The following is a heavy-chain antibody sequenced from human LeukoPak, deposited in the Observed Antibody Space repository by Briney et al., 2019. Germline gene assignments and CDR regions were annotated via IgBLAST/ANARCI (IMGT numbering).Heavy chain of an antibody. CDR1: GGFVSSGSYY. CDR3: ARVGIAVASPFFDY. CDR2: IYYSGTT. V-gene: IGHV4-61*01. D-gene: IGHD6-19*01. Sequence: SETLSLTCTVSGGFVSSGSYYWTWIRQPPGKGLEWIGYIYYSGTTNYNPSLKSRVTISVDTSKNQFSLKLGSVTAADTAVYYCARVGIAVASPFFDYWGQGTLVTVSS. J-gene: IGHJ4*02.